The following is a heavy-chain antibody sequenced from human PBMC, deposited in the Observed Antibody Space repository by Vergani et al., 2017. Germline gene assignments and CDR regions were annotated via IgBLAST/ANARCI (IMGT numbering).Heavy chain of an antibody. CDR1: GFTFSSYA. Sequence: EVQLLESGGGLVQPGGSLRLSCAASGFTFSSYAMSWVRQAPGKGLEWVSAISGSGGSTYYADSVKGRFTISRDNSKNTLYLQMNSLRAEDTAVDYCANLFAVAGTEIDYWGQGTLVTVSS. CDR3: ANLFAVAGTEIDY. J-gene: IGHJ4*02. CDR2: ISGSGGST. D-gene: IGHD6-19*01. V-gene: IGHV3-23*01.